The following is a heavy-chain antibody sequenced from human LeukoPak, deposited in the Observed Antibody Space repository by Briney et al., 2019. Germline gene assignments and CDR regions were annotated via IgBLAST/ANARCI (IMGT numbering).Heavy chain of an antibody. CDR1: GGTFSGYY. V-gene: IGHV4-34*01. J-gene: IGHJ6*03. CDR3: ARLSVIVGAALEYYYYYMDV. D-gene: IGHD1-26*01. Sequence: SETLSLTCAVYGGTFSGYYWSWIRQPPGKRLEWVGESNDSGGTNYNPSLKSRVTISADKSKNQVSLKLTSVTAADTAVYYCARLSVIVGAALEYYYYYMDVWGQGTTVTVSS. CDR2: SNDSGGT.